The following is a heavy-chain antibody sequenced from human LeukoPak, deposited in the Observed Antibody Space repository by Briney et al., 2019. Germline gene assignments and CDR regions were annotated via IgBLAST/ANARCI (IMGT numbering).Heavy chain of an antibody. CDR2: IYTSGST. D-gene: IGHD4-17*01. J-gene: IGHJ4*02. CDR3: ARDNYGDYRRYFDY. Sequence: SETLSLTCTVSGGSISGDYWSWIRQPAGTGLEWIGRIYTSGSTYYNPSLKSRVTISVDTSKNQFSLKLSSVTAADTAVYYCARDNYGDYRRYFDYWGQGTLVTVSS. V-gene: IGHV4-4*07. CDR1: GGSISGDY.